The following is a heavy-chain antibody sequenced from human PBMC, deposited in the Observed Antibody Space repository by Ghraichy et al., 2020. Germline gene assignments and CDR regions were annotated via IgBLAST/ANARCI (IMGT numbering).Heavy chain of an antibody. CDR3: ATDNSGWSFDL. CDR1: GITLSRYG. J-gene: IGHJ4*02. D-gene: IGHD6-19*01. V-gene: IGHV3-30*02. Sequence: GGSLRLSCAASGITLSRYGIHWVRQAPGKGLEWVAFVRYDGSNKYFTDSVKGRFTISRDNSKNSLYLQMNSLRAEDTARYYCATDNSGWSFDLWGQGALVTVSS. CDR2: VRYDGSNK.